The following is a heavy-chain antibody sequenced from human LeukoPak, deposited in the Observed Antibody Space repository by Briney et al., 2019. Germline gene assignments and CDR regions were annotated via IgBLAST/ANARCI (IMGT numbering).Heavy chain of an antibody. CDR3: VRGGPSTWS. Sequence: GGSLRLSCAASGFTFSSYGMHWVRQAPGKGLEWVAVISYDGSNKYYADSVKGRFTISRDNSKNTLYLQMNNLRAEDTAVYYCVRGGPSTWSWGQGTLVTVSS. D-gene: IGHD2-15*01. CDR1: GFTFSSYG. V-gene: IGHV3-30*03. CDR2: ISYDGSNK. J-gene: IGHJ5*02.